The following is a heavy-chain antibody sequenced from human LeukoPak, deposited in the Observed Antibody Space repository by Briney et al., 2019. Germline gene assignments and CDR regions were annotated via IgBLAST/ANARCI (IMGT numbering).Heavy chain of an antibody. CDR2: INPNSGGT. J-gene: IGHJ4*02. CDR1: GYTFTGYY. D-gene: IGHD3-9*01. Sequence: ASVKVSCKASGYTFTGYYMHWVRQAPGQGLEWMGWINPNSGGTNYAQKFQGRVTMTRDTSISTDYMELSRLRSADTAVYYCARSPDILTGENFDYWGQGTLVTVSS. CDR3: ARSPDILTGENFDY. V-gene: IGHV1-2*02.